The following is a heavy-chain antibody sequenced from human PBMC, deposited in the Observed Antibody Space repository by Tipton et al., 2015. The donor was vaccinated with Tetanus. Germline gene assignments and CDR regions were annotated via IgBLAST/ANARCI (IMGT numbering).Heavy chain of an antibody. V-gene: IGHV3-11*01. CDR1: GYSFSDYY. Sequence: SLRLSCAGSGYSFSDYYMSWIRQAPGKGLEWAAYINGSGDFTSYADSVQGRFTISRDNARNSLFLQLSSLRVDDTALYFCVSGSSLDYWGQGTLVAVSP. CDR2: INGSGDFT. J-gene: IGHJ4*02. CDR3: VSGSSLDY. D-gene: IGHD6-6*01.